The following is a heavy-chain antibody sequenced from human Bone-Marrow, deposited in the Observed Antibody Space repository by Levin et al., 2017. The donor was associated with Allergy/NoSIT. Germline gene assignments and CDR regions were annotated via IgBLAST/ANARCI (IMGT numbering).Heavy chain of an antibody. CDR3: ANSWSYCGNNCYTDNFDY. CDR2: TSGDGGNT. V-gene: IGHV3-23*01. J-gene: IGHJ4*02. CDR1: GFTFSDYA. Sequence: GESLKISCAASGFTFSDYAMSWVRQAPGKGLEWVSATSGDGGNTYYANSVKGRFTISRDNSQKILYLQMNSLRVEDTALYYCANSWSYCGNNCYTDNFDYWGQGILVTVSS. D-gene: IGHD2-21*01.